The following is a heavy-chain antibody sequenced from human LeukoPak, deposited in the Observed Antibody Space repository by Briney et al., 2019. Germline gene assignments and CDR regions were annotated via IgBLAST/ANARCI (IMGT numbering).Heavy chain of an antibody. Sequence: GESLKISCKGSGYSFTSYWIGWVRQMPGKGLEWVSSISSSSSYIYYADSVKGRFTISRDNAKNSLYLQMNSLRAEDTAVYYCARDRLRFLEWLPFDYWGQGTLVTVSS. V-gene: IGHV3-21*01. CDR1: GYSFTSYW. J-gene: IGHJ4*02. CDR3: ARDRLRFLEWLPFDY. D-gene: IGHD3-3*01. CDR2: ISSSSSYI.